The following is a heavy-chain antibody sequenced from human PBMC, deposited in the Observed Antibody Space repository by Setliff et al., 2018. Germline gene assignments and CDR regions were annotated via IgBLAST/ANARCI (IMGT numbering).Heavy chain of an antibody. J-gene: IGHJ3*02. Sequence: GGSLRLSCAASGFTFSSYAMSWVRQAPGKGLEWVSAISGSGGSTYYADSVKGRFTISRDDSKNTLYLQMNSLKTEDTAVYYCTTDPSPTFGGVIGAAFDIWGQGTMVTVSS. D-gene: IGHD3-16*01. CDR3: TTDPSPTFGGVIGAAFDI. CDR1: GFTFSSYA. V-gene: IGHV3-23*01. CDR2: ISGSGGST.